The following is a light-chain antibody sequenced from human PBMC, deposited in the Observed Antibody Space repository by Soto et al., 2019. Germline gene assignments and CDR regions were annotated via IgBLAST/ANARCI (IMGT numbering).Light chain of an antibody. J-gene: IGLJ1*01. CDR2: EVS. CDR1: SSDVGGYNY. V-gene: IGLV2-14*01. Sequence: QSALTQPASVSGSPGQSITISCTGTSSDVGGYNYVSWYQQHPGKAPKLMIYEVSNRPSGLSNRFSGSKFGNTASLTISGLQAEDEADYFCCSYAGSSTPYVFGTGTKLTVL. CDR3: CSYAGSSTPYV.